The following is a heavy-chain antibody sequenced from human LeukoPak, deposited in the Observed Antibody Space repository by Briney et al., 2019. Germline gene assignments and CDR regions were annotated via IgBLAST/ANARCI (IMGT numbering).Heavy chain of an antibody. D-gene: IGHD3-22*01. V-gene: IGHV3-23*01. CDR1: GFTFSSYA. CDR2: ISGSGGST. CDR3: AKSTYYYDSSGYYQVLYYYYMDV. J-gene: IGHJ6*03. Sequence: GGSLRLSCAASGFTFSSYAMSWVRQAPGEGLEWVSAISGSGGSTYYADSVKGRFTISRDNSKNTLYLQMNSLRAEDTAVYYCAKSTYYYDSSGYYQVLYYYYMDVWGKGTTVTVSS.